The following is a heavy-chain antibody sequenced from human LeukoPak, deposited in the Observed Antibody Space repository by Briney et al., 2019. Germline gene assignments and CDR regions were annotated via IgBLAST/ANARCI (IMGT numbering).Heavy chain of an antibody. J-gene: IGHJ5*02. V-gene: IGHV1-8*03. D-gene: IGHD3-22*01. Sequence: ASLKISSKASRYTLTSSVIKWGRHAPRQGLEWMGWMVPNSGKPGYAQKVQGRVTITRSTSISTAYMELSSLRSEDTAVYYCASHYYDSSGYQPWGQGTLVTVSS. CDR2: MVPNSGKP. CDR3: ASHYYDSSGYQP. CDR1: RYTLTSSV.